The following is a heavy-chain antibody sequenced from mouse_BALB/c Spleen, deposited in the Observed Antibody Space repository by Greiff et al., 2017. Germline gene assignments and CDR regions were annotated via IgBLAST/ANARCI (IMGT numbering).Heavy chain of an antibody. V-gene: IGHV5-9-3*01. Sequence: EVQGVESGGGLVKPGGSLKLSCAASGFTFSSYAMSWVRQTPEKRLEWVATISSGGSYTYYPDSVKGRFTISRDNAKNTLYLQMSSLRSEDTAMYYCARQEYGNHYFDYWGQGTTLTVSS. CDR1: GFTFSSYA. CDR2: ISSGGSYT. D-gene: IGHD2-10*02. CDR3: ARQEYGNHYFDY. J-gene: IGHJ2*01.